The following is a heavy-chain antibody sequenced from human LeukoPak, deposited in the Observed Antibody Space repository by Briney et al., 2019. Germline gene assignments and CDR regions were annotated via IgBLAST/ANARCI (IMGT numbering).Heavy chain of an antibody. CDR1: GFTFSSYG. D-gene: IGHD3-22*01. J-gene: IGHJ4*02. Sequence: PGGSLRLSCAASGFTFSSYGMHWVRQAPGKGLEWVAVISYDGSNKYYADSVKGRFTISRDNSKNTLYLQMNSLRAEDTAVYYCAKGGHDSSGYYWPYYFDYWGQGTLVTVSS. V-gene: IGHV3-30*18. CDR2: ISYDGSNK. CDR3: AKGGHDSSGYYWPYYFDY.